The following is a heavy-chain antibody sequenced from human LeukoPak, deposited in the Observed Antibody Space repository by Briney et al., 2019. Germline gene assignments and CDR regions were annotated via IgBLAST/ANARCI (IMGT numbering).Heavy chain of an antibody. D-gene: IGHD3-10*01. J-gene: IGHJ4*02. V-gene: IGHV3-66*01. CDR2: IYSGGST. CDR1: GFTVSSNY. CDR3: ARGTVTMVDY. Sequence: GGSLRLSCAASGFTVSSNYMSWVRQAPGRGLEWVSVIYSGGSTYYADSVKGRFTISRDNSKNTLFLQMNSLRAGDTAVYYCARGTVTMVDYWGQGKLVTVSS.